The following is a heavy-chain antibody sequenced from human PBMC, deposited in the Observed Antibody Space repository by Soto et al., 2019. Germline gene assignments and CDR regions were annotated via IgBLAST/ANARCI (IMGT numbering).Heavy chain of an antibody. D-gene: IGHD6-19*01. V-gene: IGHV3-33*01. Sequence: QVQLVESGGGVVQPGRSLRLSCAASGLTLSNYAMHWVRQAPGKGLEWVAVIWYDGSYKYYADSVKGRFTISRDSSKNTLYLQVNSLRADDTAMYYCARKGSGWTFDYWGQGTLVTVSS. CDR2: IWYDGSYK. J-gene: IGHJ4*02. CDR1: GLTLSNYA. CDR3: ARKGSGWTFDY.